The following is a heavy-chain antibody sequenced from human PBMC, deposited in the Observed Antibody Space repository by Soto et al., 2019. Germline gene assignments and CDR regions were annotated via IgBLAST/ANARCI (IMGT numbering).Heavy chain of an antibody. CDR2: IIPIFGTA. CDR3: ARHLEGSGSYYKDYYYYGMDV. D-gene: IGHD3-10*01. J-gene: IGHJ6*02. V-gene: IGHV1-69*06. Sequence: GASVKVSCKASGGTFSSYAISWVRQAPGLGLEWMGGIIPIFGTANYAQKFQGRVTITADKSTSTAYMELSSLRSEDTAVYYCARHLEGSGSYYKDYYYYGMDVWGQGTTVTVSS. CDR1: GGTFSSYA.